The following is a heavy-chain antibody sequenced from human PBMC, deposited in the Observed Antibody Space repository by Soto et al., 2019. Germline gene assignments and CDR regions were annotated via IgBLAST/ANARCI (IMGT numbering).Heavy chain of an antibody. CDR3: AKPGITGTTDYYFDY. V-gene: IGHV3-53*04. D-gene: IGHD1-7*01. J-gene: IGHJ4*02. Sequence: QPGGSLRLSCAASGFTVSSNYMSWVRQAPGKGLEWVSVIYSGGSTYYADSVKGRFTISGHNSKNTLYLQMNSLRAEDTAVYYCAKPGITGTTDYYFDYWGQGTLVTVSS. CDR1: GFTVSSNY. CDR2: IYSGGST.